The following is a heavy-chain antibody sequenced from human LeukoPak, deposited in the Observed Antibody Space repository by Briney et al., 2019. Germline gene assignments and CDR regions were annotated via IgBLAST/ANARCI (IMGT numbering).Heavy chain of an antibody. CDR3: ARDRGRLVEFDY. Sequence: QPGGSLRLSCAASGFTFSSYQMNWVRQAPGKGLEWVSYISSSGSTIYYADSVKGRFTISRDNAKNSLYLQMNSLTAEDTAVYYCARDRGRLVEFDYWGQGTLVTVSS. CDR2: ISSSGSTI. D-gene: IGHD3-9*01. J-gene: IGHJ4*02. V-gene: IGHV3-48*03. CDR1: GFTFSSYQ.